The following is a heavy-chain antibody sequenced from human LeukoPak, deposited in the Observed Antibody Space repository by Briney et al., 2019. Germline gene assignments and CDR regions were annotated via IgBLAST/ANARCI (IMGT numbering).Heavy chain of an antibody. CDR3: ARAQSLTAPAGTFANS. CDR1: GYTFTGYF. D-gene: IGHD6-13*01. CDR2: INPNSGDT. Sequence: ASVKVSCKASGYTFTGYFLHWVRRAPGRGCEWMGWINPNSGDTSYTQTFQGRVTMTRDTSISTAYMELSSLRSDDTAVYYCARAQSLTAPAGTFANSWGQGTLVTVSS. J-gene: IGHJ4*02. V-gene: IGHV1-2*02.